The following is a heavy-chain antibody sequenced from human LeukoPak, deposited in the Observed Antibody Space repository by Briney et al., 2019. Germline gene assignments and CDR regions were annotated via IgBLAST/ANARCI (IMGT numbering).Heavy chain of an antibody. CDR2: IYYSGST. D-gene: IGHD2-21*02. Sequence: ASETLSLTCTVSGGSISSSSYYWGWIRQPPGKGLEWIGSIYYSGSTYYNPSLKSRVTISVDRSKNQFSLKLSSVTAADTAVYYCASSDCGGDCFNAFDIWGQGTMVTVSS. CDR1: GGSISSSSYY. CDR3: ASSDCGGDCFNAFDI. J-gene: IGHJ3*02. V-gene: IGHV4-39*07.